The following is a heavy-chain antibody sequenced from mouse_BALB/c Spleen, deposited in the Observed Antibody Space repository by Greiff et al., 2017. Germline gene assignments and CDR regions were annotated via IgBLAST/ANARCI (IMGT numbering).Heavy chain of an antibody. V-gene: IGHV14-1*02. CDR2: IDPENGNT. J-gene: IGHJ4*01. CDR1: GFNIKDYY. CDR3: ARDGSSWEAMDY. Sequence: EVKLQQSGAELVRPGALVKLSCKASGFNIKDYYMHWVKQRPEQGLEWIGWIDPENGNTIYDPKFQGKASITADTSSNTAYLQLSSLTSEDTAVYYCARDGSSWEAMDYWGQGTSVTVSS. D-gene: IGHD1-1*01.